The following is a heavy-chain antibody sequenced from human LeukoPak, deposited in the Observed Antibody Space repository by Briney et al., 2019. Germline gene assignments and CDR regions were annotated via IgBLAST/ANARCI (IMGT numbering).Heavy chain of an antibody. D-gene: IGHD4-17*01. J-gene: IGHJ4*02. V-gene: IGHV4-59*01. CDR2: VYYSGTTT. CDR1: GGSFRGYY. CDR3: ARDPIYGDYTLHFDY. Sequence: SETLSLTCTVFGGSFRGYYWNWIRQPPGKGPEWIGYVYYSGTTTDYNPSLKSRVTMSVDSSNNQFSLKLSSVSAADTAVYYCARDPIYGDYTLHFDYWGQGTLVTVSS.